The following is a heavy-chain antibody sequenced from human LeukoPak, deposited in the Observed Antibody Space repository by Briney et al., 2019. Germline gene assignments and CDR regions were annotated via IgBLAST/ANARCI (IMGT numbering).Heavy chain of an antibody. V-gene: IGHV3-53*01. Sequence: GGSLRLSCAASGFTVSSNHMSWVRQAPGKGLEWVSVIYSGGSTYYADSVKGRFTISRDNSKNTLYLQMNSLRAEDTAVYYCARGNEVTSLDYWGQGTLVTVSS. CDR1: GFTVSSNH. D-gene: IGHD2-21*02. CDR2: IYSGGST. CDR3: ARGNEVTSLDY. J-gene: IGHJ4*02.